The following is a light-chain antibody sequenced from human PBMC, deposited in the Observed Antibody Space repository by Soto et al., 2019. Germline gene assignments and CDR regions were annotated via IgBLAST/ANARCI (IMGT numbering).Light chain of an antibody. Sequence: EIVLTQSPGTLSLSPGERATLSCRASQSVSSSSLAWYQQKPGQAPRLLIYDASSRATGIPDRFSGSGSGTDFTLTISRLEPEHFAVYYCQQYGSSSLTFGQGTKVEIK. CDR1: QSVSSSS. J-gene: IGKJ1*01. CDR2: DAS. CDR3: QQYGSSSLT. V-gene: IGKV3-20*01.